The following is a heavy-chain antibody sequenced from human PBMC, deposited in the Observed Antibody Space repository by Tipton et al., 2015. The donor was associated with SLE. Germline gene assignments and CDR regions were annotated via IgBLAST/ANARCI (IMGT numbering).Heavy chain of an antibody. J-gene: IGHJ1*01. CDR1: GGSISSSSYY. CDR3: ARGGEAVAGTSSFQH. V-gene: IGHV4-39*07. D-gene: IGHD6-19*01. Sequence: TLSLTCTVSGGSISSSSYYWGWIRQPPGKGLEWIGSIYYSGSTYYNPSLKSRVTISVDTSKNQFSLKLSSVTAADTAVYYCARGGEAVAGTSSFQHWGQGTLVTVSS. CDR2: IYYSGST.